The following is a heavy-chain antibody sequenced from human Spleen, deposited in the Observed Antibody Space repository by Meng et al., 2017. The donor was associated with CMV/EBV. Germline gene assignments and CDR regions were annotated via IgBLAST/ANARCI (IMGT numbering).Heavy chain of an antibody. CDR1: GYTFTSYY. D-gene: IGHD1-7*01. V-gene: IGHV1-46*01. CDR2: SNPSGGST. CDR3: ARDGISGTTWPPRFYYYGMDV. Sequence: ASVKVSCKASGYTFTSYYIHWVRQAPGQGLEWMGISNPSGGSTTYAQKFQGRVTMTIETSTSTAYMELRSLRSDDTAVYYCARDGISGTTWPPRFYYYGMDVWGQGTTVTVSS. J-gene: IGHJ6*02.